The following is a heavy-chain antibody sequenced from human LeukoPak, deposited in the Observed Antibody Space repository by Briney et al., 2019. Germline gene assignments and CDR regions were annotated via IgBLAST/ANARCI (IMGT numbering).Heavy chain of an antibody. CDR3: AKDVFLDYDYVSYFDY. CDR1: GFTFSSYA. V-gene: IGHV3-23*01. J-gene: IGHJ4*02. CDR2: ISGSGGST. D-gene: IGHD3-16*01. Sequence: GGSLRLSCAASGFTFSSYAMSWVRQAPGKGLEWVSAISGSGGSTYYADSVKGRFTISRDNSKNTLYLQMNSLRAEDTAVYHCAKDVFLDYDYVSYFDYWGQGTLVTVSS.